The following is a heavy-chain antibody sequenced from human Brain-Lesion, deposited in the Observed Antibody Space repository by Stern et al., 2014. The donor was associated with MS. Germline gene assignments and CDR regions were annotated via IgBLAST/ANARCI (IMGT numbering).Heavy chain of an antibody. V-gene: IGHV3-30*18. CDR2: VSYDGINK. D-gene: IGHD2/OR15-2a*01. CDR3: AKDRQYLTYFFDH. CDR1: GFTFGSCA. Sequence: QVQLVESGGGVVQPGRPLRLSCVAYGFTFGSCAMHWVRQAPGKRLELVAGVSYDGINKYYADSVKGRFTISRDNSQNTLYMQMSSLRPEDTAVYYCAKDRQYLTYFFDHWGQGSLVTVSS. J-gene: IGHJ5*02.